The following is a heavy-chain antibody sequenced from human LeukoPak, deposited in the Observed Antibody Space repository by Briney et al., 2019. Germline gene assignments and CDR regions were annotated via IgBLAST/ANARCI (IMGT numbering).Heavy chain of an antibody. Sequence: SETLSLTCTVSGGSISSSSYSWGWIRQPPGKGLEWIGTIYHSGSTYYNPSLKSRVTISVDTSKIQFSLKLSSVTAADTAVYFCARILAYYQHFQHWGQGTLVTVSS. D-gene: IGHD1-26*01. J-gene: IGHJ1*01. CDR1: GGSISSSSYS. CDR3: ARILAYYQHFQH. V-gene: IGHV4-39*01. CDR2: IYHSGST.